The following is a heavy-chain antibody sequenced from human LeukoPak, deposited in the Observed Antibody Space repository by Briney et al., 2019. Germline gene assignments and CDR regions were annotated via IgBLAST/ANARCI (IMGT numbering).Heavy chain of an antibody. CDR2: IGSSSSYI. Sequence: GGSLRLSCAASGFTFSSYTMNWVRQAPGKGLEWVSSIGSSSSYIYYADSVKGRFTISRDNAKNSLYLQMNSLRAEDTAVYYCASGEAGSSMNYYMDDWAKGPRSPSP. J-gene: IGHJ6*03. D-gene: IGHD6-6*01. CDR1: GFTFSSYT. V-gene: IGHV3-21*01. CDR3: ASGEAGSSMNYYMDD.